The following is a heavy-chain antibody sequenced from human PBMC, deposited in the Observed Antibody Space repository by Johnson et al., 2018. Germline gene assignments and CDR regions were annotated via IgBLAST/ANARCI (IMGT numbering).Heavy chain of an antibody. D-gene: IGHD2-21*02. V-gene: IGHV3-66*02. Sequence: VQLVQSGGGLVQPGGSLRLSCAASGFTVSSNYMSWVRQAPGKGLEWVSVIYSGGSTYYADSVKGRFTISRDNSKNTLYLQMNSLRAEDTAVYYCARVPPAYCGGDCYSLAFDIWGQGTMVTVSS. CDR2: IYSGGST. CDR1: GFTVSSNY. CDR3: ARVPPAYCGGDCYSLAFDI. J-gene: IGHJ3*02.